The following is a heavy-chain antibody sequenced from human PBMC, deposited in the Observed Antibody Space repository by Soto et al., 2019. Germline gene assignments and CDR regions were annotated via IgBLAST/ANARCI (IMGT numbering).Heavy chain of an antibody. CDR3: ARGGITMAWNYYYYGMDV. Sequence: TLSLTCAVSGASVSGQYWSWIRQPPGKGLEWVGEIIPTGSTTYNPSLKSRLSFSLDTSKNHFSLNLSSVSVADTAVYYCARGGITMAWNYYYYGMDVWGQGTTVTVSS. D-gene: IGHD3-10*01. V-gene: IGHV4-34*01. J-gene: IGHJ6*02. CDR2: IIPTGST. CDR1: GASVSGQY.